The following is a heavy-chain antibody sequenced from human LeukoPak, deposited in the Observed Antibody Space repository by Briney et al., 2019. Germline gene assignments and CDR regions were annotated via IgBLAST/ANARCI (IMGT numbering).Heavy chain of an antibody. D-gene: IGHD2-15*01. CDR2: INPNSGGT. CDR3: ARGSEVVAATGFLDY. V-gene: IGHV1-2*02. J-gene: IGHJ4*02. CDR1: GYTFTGYY. Sequence: ASVKVSCKASGYTFTGYYMHWVRQAPGQGLEWMGWINPNSGGTNYAQKFQGRVTMTRDTSISTAYMELSSLRSEDTAVYYCARGSEVVAATGFLDYWGQGTLVTVSS.